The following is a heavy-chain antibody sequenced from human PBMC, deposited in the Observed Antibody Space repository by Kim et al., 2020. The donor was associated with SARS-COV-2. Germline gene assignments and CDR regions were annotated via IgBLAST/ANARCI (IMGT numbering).Heavy chain of an antibody. V-gene: IGHV3-15*01. CDR1: GFTFSNAW. D-gene: IGHD3-3*01. CDR2: IKSKTDGGTT. J-gene: IGHJ4*02. Sequence: GGSLRLSCAASGFTFSNAWMSWVRQAPGKGLEWVGRIKSKTDGGTTDYAAPVKGRFTISRDDSKNTLYLQMNSLKTEDTAVYYCTTVLRFLEWLFVPVGYFDYWGQGTLVTVSS. CDR3: TTVLRFLEWLFVPVGYFDY.